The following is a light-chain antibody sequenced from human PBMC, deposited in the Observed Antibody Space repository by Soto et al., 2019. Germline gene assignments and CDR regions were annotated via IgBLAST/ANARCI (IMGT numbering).Light chain of an antibody. Sequence: ILMTQSPATLSVSPGERATLSCRASQSVSNNLAWYQQKPGQAPRLLIYDASTRATGIPARFSGSGSGTEFTLTNSGLQSEDFAVYYCQQYNQWPPWTFGQGTKVEIK. CDR2: DAS. V-gene: IGKV3-15*01. J-gene: IGKJ1*01. CDR3: QQYNQWPPWT. CDR1: QSVSNN.